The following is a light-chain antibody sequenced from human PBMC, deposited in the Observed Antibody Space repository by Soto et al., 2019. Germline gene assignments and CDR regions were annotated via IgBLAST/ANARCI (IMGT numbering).Light chain of an antibody. Sequence: DIQLTQSPSFLSASVGDRVTITCRASQGISSSLAWYQQKPGKAPNLLIYAASTLQTGVPTRFSGSGSGTEFTLTISTLQPEDFASYYCEQVNSYPLTFGGGTKVEI. CDR2: AAS. CDR1: QGISSS. V-gene: IGKV1-9*01. J-gene: IGKJ4*01. CDR3: EQVNSYPLT.